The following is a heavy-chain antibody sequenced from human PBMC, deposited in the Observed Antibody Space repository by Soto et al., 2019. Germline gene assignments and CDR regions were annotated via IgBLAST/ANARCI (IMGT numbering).Heavy chain of an antibody. D-gene: IGHD2-21*02. Sequence: QVQLVESGGGVVQPGRSLRLSCAASGFIFSNYAMHWVRQAPGKGLEWVAVIWYHGRNQYYAVSVKGRFTISRDQSKNTLYLEMNSLRAEDTAVYYCARGSATAYYNDLDVWGQGTTVTVSS. CDR1: GFIFSNYA. V-gene: IGHV3-33*01. CDR2: IWYHGRNQ. CDR3: ARGSATAYYNDLDV. J-gene: IGHJ6*02.